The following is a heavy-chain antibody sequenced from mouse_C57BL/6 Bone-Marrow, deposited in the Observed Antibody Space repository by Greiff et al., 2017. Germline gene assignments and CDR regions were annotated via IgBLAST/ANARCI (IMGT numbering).Heavy chain of an antibody. Sequence: VQLQQSGPELVKPGASVKISCKASGYSFTDYNMNWVKQSNGKSLEWIGVINPNYGTTSYNQKFKGKATLPVDKSYSTAYMQLNSLTSLDSAVYYCAKCVLIYAMDYGGQGTSVTVSS. V-gene: IGHV1-39*01. CDR2: INPNYGTT. CDR3: AKCVLIYAMDY. CDR1: GYSFTDYN. J-gene: IGHJ4*01.